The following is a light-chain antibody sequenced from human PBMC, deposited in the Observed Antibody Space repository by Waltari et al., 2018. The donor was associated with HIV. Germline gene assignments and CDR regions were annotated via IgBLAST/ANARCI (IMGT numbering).Light chain of an antibody. J-gene: IGKJ5*01. CDR1: QDISNC. V-gene: IGKV1-33*01. CDR2: DAS. CDR3: QQYDNPLIT. Sequence: DIQMTQSPSSLSASVGDRVTITCQASQDISNCLNWYQQKPGKAPKLLIYDASNLHTGVPSRFSGSGSGTVFTFTISSLQPEDIATYYCQQYDNPLITFGQGTRLEI.